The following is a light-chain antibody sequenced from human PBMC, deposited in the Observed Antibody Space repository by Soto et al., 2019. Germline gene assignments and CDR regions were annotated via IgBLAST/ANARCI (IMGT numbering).Light chain of an antibody. Sequence: QAVVTQPPSASGTPGQRVTISCFGSNSNIESNSVNWYQQLPGTAPQLLIYRDNQRPSGVPDRFSGSKSGTSASLAISGLQSEDEAAYYCAAWDDSLNGVVFGGGTKLTVL. CDR3: AAWDDSLNGVV. CDR1: NSNIESNS. J-gene: IGLJ2*01. CDR2: RDN. V-gene: IGLV1-44*01.